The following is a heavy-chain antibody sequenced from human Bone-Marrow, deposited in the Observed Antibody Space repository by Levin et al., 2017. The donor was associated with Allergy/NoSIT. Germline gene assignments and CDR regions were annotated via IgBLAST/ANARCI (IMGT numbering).Heavy chain of an antibody. CDR2: ISSSRSDI. Sequence: GGSLRLSCAASGFTFSSYSLNWVRQAPGKGLEWVSSISSSRSDIYYADSVKGRFTISRDNAKNSLYLQMNSLRAEDTAVYYCVRDFIAATGLFEYWGQGTLVTVSS. CDR1: GFTFSSYS. D-gene: IGHD6-13*01. CDR3: VRDFIAATGLFEY. V-gene: IGHV3-21*01. J-gene: IGHJ4*02.